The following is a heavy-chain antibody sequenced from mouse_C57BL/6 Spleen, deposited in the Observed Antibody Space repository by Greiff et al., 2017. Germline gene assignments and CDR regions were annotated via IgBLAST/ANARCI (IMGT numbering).Heavy chain of an antibody. D-gene: IGHD2-1*01. Sequence: EVKLMESGPVLVKPGASVKMSCKASGYTFTDYYMNWVKQSHGKSLEWIGVINPYNGGTSYNQKFKGKATLTVDKSSSTAYMELNSLTSEDSAVYYCARRGTTKGYAMDYWGQGTSVTVSS. CDR2: INPYNGGT. J-gene: IGHJ4*01. CDR3: ARRGTTKGYAMDY. V-gene: IGHV1-19*01. CDR1: GYTFTDYY.